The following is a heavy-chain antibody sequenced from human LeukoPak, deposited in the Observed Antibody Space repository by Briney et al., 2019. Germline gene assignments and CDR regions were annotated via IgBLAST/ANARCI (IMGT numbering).Heavy chain of an antibody. CDR2: IYHSGST. CDR1: GGSISSSNW. J-gene: IGHJ5*02. Sequence: SETLSLTCAVSGGSISSSNWWSWVCQPPGKGLEWIGEIYHSGSTNYNPSLKSRVTISVDKSKNQFSLKLSSVTAADTAVYYCAVYCGGDCYSGVNNWFDPWGQGTLVTVSS. CDR3: AVYCGGDCYSGVNNWFDP. V-gene: IGHV4-4*02. D-gene: IGHD2-21*02.